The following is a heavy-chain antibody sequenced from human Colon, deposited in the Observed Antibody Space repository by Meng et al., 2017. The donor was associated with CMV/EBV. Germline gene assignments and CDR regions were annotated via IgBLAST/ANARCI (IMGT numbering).Heavy chain of an antibody. CDR3: ANAWRGSSPPYFFDH. V-gene: IGHV3-9*01. J-gene: IGHJ4*02. D-gene: IGHD3-10*01. CDR2: INWNSGSI. CDR1: GFSFDDYA. Sequence: SLKIPCAAPGFSFDDYAMNRVRQAPGKGLEWVSSINWNSGSITYADSVKGRFTISIDNAKKSLYLQMDSLRPEDTALYYCANAWRGSSPPYFFDHWGQGTQVTVSS.